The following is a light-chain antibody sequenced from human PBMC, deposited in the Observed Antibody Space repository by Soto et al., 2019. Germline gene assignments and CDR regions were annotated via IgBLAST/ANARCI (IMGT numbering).Light chain of an antibody. CDR1: QSVSKY. CDR3: QQRSNWPQIT. J-gene: IGKJ4*01. V-gene: IGKV3-11*01. CDR2: DAS. Sequence: EIVLTQSPATLSLSPGERATLSCRASQSVSKYVAWYQQKPGQAPRLLIHDASNRATGIPARFSGSESGTDATLTISRLEPEDLGGYYRQQRSNWPQITCGGGTKVEI.